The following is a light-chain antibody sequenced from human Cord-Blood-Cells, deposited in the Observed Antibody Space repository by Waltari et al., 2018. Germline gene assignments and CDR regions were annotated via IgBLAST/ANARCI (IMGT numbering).Light chain of an antibody. Sequence: QSALTQPASVSGSPGQSITISCTGTSSAVGSYNLVSWYQQHPGKAPKLMIYEVSKRPSGVSNRVSGSKSGDTASLSIAGLQAEDEADYSCCSYAGSSTLWVFGGGTKLTVL. CDR3: CSYAGSSTLWV. CDR2: EVS. CDR1: SSAVGSYNL. V-gene: IGLV2-23*02. J-gene: IGLJ3*02.